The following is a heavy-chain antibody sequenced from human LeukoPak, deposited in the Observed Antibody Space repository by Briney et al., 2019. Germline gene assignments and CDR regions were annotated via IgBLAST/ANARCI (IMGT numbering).Heavy chain of an antibody. CDR1: GFTFSSYA. CDR2: ISGSGGST. D-gene: IGHD1-14*01. CDR3: AREPHSNLNDY. V-gene: IGHV3-23*01. Sequence: GGSLRLSCAASGFTFSSYAMSWVRQAPGKGLEWVSAISGSGGSTYYADSVKGRFTISRDNAKNSLYLQMNSLRAEDTAVYYCAREPHSNLNDYWGQGTLVTVSS. J-gene: IGHJ4*02.